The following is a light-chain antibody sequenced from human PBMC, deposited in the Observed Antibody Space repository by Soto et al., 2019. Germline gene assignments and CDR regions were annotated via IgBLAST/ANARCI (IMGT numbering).Light chain of an antibody. Sequence: HSALTQPASVSGSPGQSITISCTGTNSDVGSYIYVSWYQHHPGKVPKLLIYEVTNRPSGVSSRFSGSKSGNTASLTISGLQAEDEADYYCSSYSSGSTLVVFGGGTKLTVL. CDR1: NSDVGSYIY. CDR3: SSYSSGSTLVV. V-gene: IGLV2-14*01. CDR2: EVT. J-gene: IGLJ2*01.